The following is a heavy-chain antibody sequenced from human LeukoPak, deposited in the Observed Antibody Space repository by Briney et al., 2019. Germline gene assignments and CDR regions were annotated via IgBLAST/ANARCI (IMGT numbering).Heavy chain of an antibody. V-gene: IGHV3-23*01. D-gene: IGHD5-18*01. CDR1: GFTFNNYC. CDR2: ISGSGGST. Sequence: GGSLRLSCAASGFTFNNYCMNWVRQAPGKGLEWVSAISGSGGSTYYADSVKGRFTISRDNSKNTLYLQMNSLRAEDTAVYYCAKAPRAMGFDYWGQGTLVTVSS. CDR3: AKAPRAMGFDY. J-gene: IGHJ4*02.